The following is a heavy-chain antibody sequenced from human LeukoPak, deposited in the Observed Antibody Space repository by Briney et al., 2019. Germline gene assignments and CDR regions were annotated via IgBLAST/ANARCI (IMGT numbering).Heavy chain of an antibody. D-gene: IGHD3-10*01. V-gene: IGHV3-7*01. CDR3: ARVRFGDY. J-gene: IGHJ4*02. Sequence: GGSLRLSCAASGFTFSSYWMTWVRQAPGKGLEWVANIKQDGSERYYMDSVKGRFTISRDNAKNSLYLQMNSLRAEDAAVYYCARVRFGDYWGQGTLVTVSS. CDR2: IKQDGSER. CDR1: GFTFSSYW.